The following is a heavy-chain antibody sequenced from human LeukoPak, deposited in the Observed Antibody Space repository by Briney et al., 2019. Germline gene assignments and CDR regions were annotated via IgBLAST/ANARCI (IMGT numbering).Heavy chain of an antibody. D-gene: IGHD6-6*01. CDR1: GFTFNNYN. Sequence: GGSLRLSCAASGFTFNNYNMNWVRQAPGKGLEWVSYISSSSTTIYYADSVKGRFTISRDNAKNSLYLQMNSLTAEDTAVYYCARDYSSSTPDYWGQGNLVTVTS. CDR3: ARDYSSSTPDY. CDR2: ISSSSTTI. J-gene: IGHJ4*02. V-gene: IGHV3-48*04.